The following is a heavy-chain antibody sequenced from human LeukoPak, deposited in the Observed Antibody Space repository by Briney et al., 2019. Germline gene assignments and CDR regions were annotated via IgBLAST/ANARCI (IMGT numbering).Heavy chain of an antibody. CDR3: ARQGGSWTFDY. CDR2: IGYSGSP. V-gene: IGHV4-59*08. D-gene: IGHD6-13*01. Sequence: SETLSLTCPVSGGSFSSYFSSWIRLPPGKGLEWIGYIGYSGSPDYNPSFKSRLTISVDTSKNQFSLKLRSVTAADTAVYYCARQGGSWTFDYWGQGTLVTVSS. CDR1: GGSFSSYF. J-gene: IGHJ4*02.